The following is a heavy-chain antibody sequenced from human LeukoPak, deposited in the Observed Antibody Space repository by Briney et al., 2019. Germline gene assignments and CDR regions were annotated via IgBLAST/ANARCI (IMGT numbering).Heavy chain of an antibody. CDR1: GGSISSYY. J-gene: IGHJ2*01. D-gene: IGHD5-24*01. CDR2: IYYSGST. CDR3: ASLPRRDVPYWYFDL. V-gene: IGHV4-59*08. Sequence: WDTLSLTCTVSGGSISSYYWSWIRQPPGKGLEWIGYIYYSGSTNYNPSLKSRVTISVDTSKNQFSLKLSSVTAADTAVYYCASLPRRDVPYWYFDLWGRGTLVTVSS.